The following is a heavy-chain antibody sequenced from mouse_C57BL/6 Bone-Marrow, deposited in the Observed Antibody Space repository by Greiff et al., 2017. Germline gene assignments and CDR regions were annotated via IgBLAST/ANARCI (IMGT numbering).Heavy chain of an antibody. CDR2: IYPGGGYT. J-gene: IGHJ2*01. CDR3: ARGRAIFPGDY. Sequence: QVQLKQSGAELVRPGTSVKMSCKASGYTFTNYWIGWAKQRPGHGLEWIGDIYPGGGYTNYNEKFKGKATLTADKSSSTAYMQFSSLTSEDSAIYYCARGRAIFPGDYWGQGTTLTVSS. D-gene: IGHD4-1*01. V-gene: IGHV1-63*01. CDR1: GYTFTNYW.